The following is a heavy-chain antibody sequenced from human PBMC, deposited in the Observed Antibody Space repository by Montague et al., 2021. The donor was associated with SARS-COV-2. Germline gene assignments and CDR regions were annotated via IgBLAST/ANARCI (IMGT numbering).Heavy chain of an antibody. CDR1: GFSLPTSGLS. CDR2: IDWDDDT. CDR3: ARMRSRGGSVLDDPLDI. V-gene: IGHV2-70*11. Sequence: PALVKPTQTLTLTCTFSGFSLPTSGLSVTWIRQPPGKVLEWLARIDWDDDTYYRTHLATRITLSKDTSKNRVALTMTNVDPADTGTYFCARMRSRGGSVLDDPLDIWGQGTLVTVSS. D-gene: IGHD2-15*01. J-gene: IGHJ3*02.